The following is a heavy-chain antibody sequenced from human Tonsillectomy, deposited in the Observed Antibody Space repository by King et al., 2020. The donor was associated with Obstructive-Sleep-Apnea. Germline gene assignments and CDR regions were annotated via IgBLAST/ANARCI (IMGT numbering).Heavy chain of an antibody. J-gene: IGHJ6*02. Sequence: VQLVESGGGVVQPGRSLRLSCAASGFSFSNYAMHWVRQAPGKGLEWVAVISYDGSNKYYADSVKGRFTISRDNSKNTLYLQMNSLRAEDTALYYCARNIIPLGELSLTYYYGMDVWGQGTTVTVSS. CDR2: ISYDGSNK. CDR3: ARNIIPLGELSLTYYYGMDV. CDR1: GFSFSNYA. V-gene: IGHV3-30*04. D-gene: IGHD3-16*02.